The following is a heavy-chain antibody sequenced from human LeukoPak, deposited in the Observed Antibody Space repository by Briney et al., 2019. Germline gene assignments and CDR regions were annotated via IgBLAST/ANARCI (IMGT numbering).Heavy chain of an antibody. J-gene: IGHJ4*02. CDR2: IKQDGSEK. D-gene: IGHD3-3*01. CDR3: ARDRDYDFWSGTVVPYYFDY. Sequence: GGSLRLSCAASGFTFSSYWMSWVRQAPGKGLEWVANIKQDGSEKYYVDSVKGRFTISRDNAKNSLYLQINSLRAEDTAVYYCARDRDYDFWSGTVVPYYFDYWGQGTLVTVSS. CDR1: GFTFSSYW. V-gene: IGHV3-7*01.